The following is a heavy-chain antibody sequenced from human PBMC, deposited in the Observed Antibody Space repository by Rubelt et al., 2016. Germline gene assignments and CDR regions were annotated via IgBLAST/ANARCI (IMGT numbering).Heavy chain of an antibody. CDR1: GYSISSGYY. CDR2: IYHSGST. J-gene: IGHJ4*02. Sequence: QVQLQESGPGLVKPSETLSLTCTVSGYSISSGYYWGWIRQPPGKGLEWIGRIYHSGSTYYNPSLQSRVTISVDTSKNKFSLKLRSVTAADTAVYYCANSMNWGADYWGQGTLVTGSS. D-gene: IGHD7-27*01. CDR3: ANSMNWGADY. V-gene: IGHV4-38-2*02.